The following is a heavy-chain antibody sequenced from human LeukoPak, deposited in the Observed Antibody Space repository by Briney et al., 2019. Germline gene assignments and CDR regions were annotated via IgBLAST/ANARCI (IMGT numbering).Heavy chain of an antibody. CDR3: ARSGPYYYDFNAFDI. CDR1: GYTFTGYY. D-gene: IGHD3-22*01. J-gene: IGHJ3*02. CDR2: INPNSGGT. Sequence: GASVKVSCKASGYTFTGYYMHWVRQAPGQGLEWMGWINPNSGGTNYAQKFQGWVTMTRDTSISTAYMELSRLRSDDTAVYYCARSGPYYYDFNAFDIWGQGTMVTVSS. V-gene: IGHV1-2*04.